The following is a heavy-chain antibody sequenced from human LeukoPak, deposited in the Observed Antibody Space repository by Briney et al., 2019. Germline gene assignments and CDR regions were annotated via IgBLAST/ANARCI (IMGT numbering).Heavy chain of an antibody. D-gene: IGHD5-18*01. Sequence: GGSLRLSCAASGFTFSSYAMSWVRQAPGKGLEWVSGISGSGGDTYYADSVKGRFTVSRDNSKNTLFLHMNSLRAEDTAVYYCARMGVYSYGLYYFDYWGQGTLVTVSS. CDR2: ISGSGGDT. V-gene: IGHV3-23*01. J-gene: IGHJ4*02. CDR3: ARMGVYSYGLYYFDY. CDR1: GFTFSSYA.